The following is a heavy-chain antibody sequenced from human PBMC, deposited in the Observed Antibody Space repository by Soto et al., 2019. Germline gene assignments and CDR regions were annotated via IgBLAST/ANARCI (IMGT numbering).Heavy chain of an antibody. CDR1: GGSISSYY. D-gene: IGHD1-26*01. J-gene: IGHJ4*02. CDR3: ARDPAGATGGFDY. CDR2: IYYSGST. Sequence: QVQLQESGPGLVKPSETLSLTCTVSGGSISSYYWSWIRRPPGKGLEWIGYIYYSGSTNYNPSLKSRVTISVDTSKNQFSLKLSSVTAADTAVYYCARDPAGATGGFDYWGQGTLVTVSS. V-gene: IGHV4-59*01.